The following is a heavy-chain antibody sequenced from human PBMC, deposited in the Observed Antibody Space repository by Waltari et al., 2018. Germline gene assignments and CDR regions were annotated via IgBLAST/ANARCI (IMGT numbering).Heavy chain of an antibody. Sequence: QVQLQESGPGLVKPSETLSLTCTVSGGSISSYYWSWIRQPPGKGLEWIGYIYYSGSTNSTPSLKSRVTRSVDTSKNQFSLKLSSVTAADTAVYYCARGTGRVAAALDYWGQGTLVTVSS. CDR2: IYYSGST. V-gene: IGHV4-59*01. CDR3: ARGTGRVAAALDY. CDR1: GGSISSYY. D-gene: IGHD6-13*01. J-gene: IGHJ4*02.